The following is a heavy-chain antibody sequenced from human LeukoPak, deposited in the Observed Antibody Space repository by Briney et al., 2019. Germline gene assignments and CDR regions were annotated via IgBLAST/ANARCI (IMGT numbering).Heavy chain of an antibody. J-gene: IGHJ4*02. V-gene: IGHV3-21*01. CDR1: GFTFSNFA. CDR2: IVGSSST. Sequence: GGSLRHSCAASGFTFSNFAMTWVRQAPGKGLEWFSSIVGSSSTYYADSLKGRFTISKDNAKNSLYLQMSSLRAEDTAVYYCARIGAGSSRDYWGQGTLVTVSS. CDR3: ARIGAGSSRDY. D-gene: IGHD6-13*01.